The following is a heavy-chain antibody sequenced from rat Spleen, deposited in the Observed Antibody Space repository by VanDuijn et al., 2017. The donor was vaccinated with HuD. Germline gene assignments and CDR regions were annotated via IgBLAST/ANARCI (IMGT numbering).Heavy chain of an antibody. D-gene: IGHD4-3*01. Sequence: EVQLVESGGGLVQPGRSLKLSCAASGFSFKDYWMGWVRQAPGKGLEWIGEINKDSRTIKYTPSLKDKFTISRDNAQNTLYLQMSKLGSEDTAIYYCVRESFGVDYWGQGVMVTVSS. CDR3: VRESFGVDY. CDR2: INKDSRTI. CDR1: GFSFKDYW. V-gene: IGHV4-2*01. J-gene: IGHJ2*01.